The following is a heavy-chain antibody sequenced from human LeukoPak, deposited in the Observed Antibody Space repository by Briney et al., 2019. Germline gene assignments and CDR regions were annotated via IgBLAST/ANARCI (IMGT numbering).Heavy chain of an antibody. Sequence: GGSLRLSCAASGFIVSSNYMSWVRQAPGKGLEWVSVIYSGDSTYYADSVKGRFTISRGKSKNTLFLQMNSLRAEDTAVYYCARGVHDFWSGFYFDYWGQGTLVTVSS. CDR3: ARGVHDFWSGFYFDY. D-gene: IGHD3-3*01. V-gene: IGHV3-66*02. CDR2: IYSGDST. J-gene: IGHJ4*02. CDR1: GFIVSSNY.